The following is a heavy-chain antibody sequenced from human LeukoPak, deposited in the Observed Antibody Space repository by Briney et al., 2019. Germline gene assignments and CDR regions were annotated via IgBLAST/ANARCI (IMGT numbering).Heavy chain of an antibody. Sequence: GGSLRLSCAASGFTFSSYGMSWVRQAPGKGLEWVSAISGSGGSTYYADSVKGRFTISRDNSKNTLYLQMNSLRAEDTAVYYCAKVISSYDSSGYAESDYWGQGTLVTVSS. V-gene: IGHV3-23*01. CDR2: ISGSGGST. CDR1: GFTFSSYG. J-gene: IGHJ4*02. CDR3: AKVISSYDSSGYAESDY. D-gene: IGHD3-22*01.